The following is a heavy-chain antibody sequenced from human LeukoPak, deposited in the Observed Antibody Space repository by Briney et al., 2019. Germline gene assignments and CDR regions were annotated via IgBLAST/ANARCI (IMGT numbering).Heavy chain of an antibody. V-gene: IGHV4-59*01. CDR3: VAVGAITNAFDI. CDR2: IYYSGST. J-gene: IGHJ3*02. Sequence: SETLSLTCTVSGGSISSYYWSWIRQPPGKGLEWIGYIYYSGSTNYNPSLKSRVTISVDTSKNQFSLKLSSVTAADTAVYYCVAVGAITNAFDIWGQGTMVTVSS. D-gene: IGHD1-26*01. CDR1: GGSISSYY.